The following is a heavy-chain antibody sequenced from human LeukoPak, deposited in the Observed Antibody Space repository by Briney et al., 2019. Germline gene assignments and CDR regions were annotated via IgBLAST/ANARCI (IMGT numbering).Heavy chain of an antibody. Sequence: PGGSLRLPCAASGFTFSDYYMSWIRQAPGKGLEWVSYITNSGSTIYYADSVKGRFTISRDNAKNSLYLQMNSLRAEDTAVYYCARESEIRFLEWLFAFDYWGQGTLVTVSS. D-gene: IGHD3-3*01. CDR3: ARESEIRFLEWLFAFDY. V-gene: IGHV3-11*04. J-gene: IGHJ4*02. CDR2: ITNSGSTI. CDR1: GFTFSDYY.